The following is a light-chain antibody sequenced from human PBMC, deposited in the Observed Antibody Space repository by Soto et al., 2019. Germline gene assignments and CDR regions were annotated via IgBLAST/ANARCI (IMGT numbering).Light chain of an antibody. CDR3: QQYNSYSGT. V-gene: IGKV1-5*03. Sequence: QLTQSPSTLSASVGDRVTITCRASQSVRTWLAWFQQKPGKAPKLLIYKATTLESGVPSRFSGSGSGTEFTLTISSLQPDDFATYYCQQYNSYSGTFGQGTKVDIK. CDR2: KAT. CDR1: QSVRTW. J-gene: IGKJ1*01.